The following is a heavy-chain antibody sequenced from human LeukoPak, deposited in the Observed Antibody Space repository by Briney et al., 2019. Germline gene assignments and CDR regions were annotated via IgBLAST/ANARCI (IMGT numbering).Heavy chain of an antibody. CDR2: ISGSGGST. D-gene: IGHD4-17*01. CDR3: ARGHTAVTRHFDF. J-gene: IGHJ4*02. Sequence: TGGSLRLSCAASGFTFSSYAMSWVRQAPGKGLEWVSTISGSGGSTYYADSVKGRFTISRDDAKNLLYLDMNSLRAEDTAVYYCARGHTAVTRHFDFWGQGTLVTVSS. V-gene: IGHV3-23*01. CDR1: GFTFSSYA.